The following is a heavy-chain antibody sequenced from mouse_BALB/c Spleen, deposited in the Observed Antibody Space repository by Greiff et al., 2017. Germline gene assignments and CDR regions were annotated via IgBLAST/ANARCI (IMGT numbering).Heavy chain of an antibody. Sequence: QVQLQQPGAELVKPGASVKLSCKASGYTFTSYWMHWVKQRPGQGLEWIGEINPSNGRTNYNEKFKSKATLTVDKSSSTAYMQLSSLTSEDSAVYYCARWGSSPFDYWGQGTTLTVSS. J-gene: IGHJ2*01. CDR2: INPSNGRT. CDR3: ARWGSSPFDY. V-gene: IGHV1S81*02. D-gene: IGHD1-1*01. CDR1: GYTFTSYW.